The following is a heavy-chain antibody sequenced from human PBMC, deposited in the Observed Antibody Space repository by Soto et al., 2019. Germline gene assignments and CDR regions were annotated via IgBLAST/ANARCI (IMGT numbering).Heavy chain of an antibody. Sequence: GGSLRLSCAASGFTFSSYWMSWVRQAPGKGLEWVANIKQDGSEKYYVDSVKGRFTISRDNAKNSLYLQMNSLRAEDTAVYYCARDQSSIWYYFDDWGEGTLVTVSS. D-gene: IGHD6-13*01. CDR1: GFTFSSYW. CDR3: ARDQSSIWYYFDD. CDR2: IKQDGSEK. J-gene: IGHJ4*02. V-gene: IGHV3-7*03.